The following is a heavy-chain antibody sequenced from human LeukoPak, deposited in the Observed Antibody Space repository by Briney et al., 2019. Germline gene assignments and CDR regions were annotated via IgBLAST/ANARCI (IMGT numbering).Heavy chain of an antibody. V-gene: IGHV3-23*01. CDR3: AKDRPHYDSSDD. Sequence: GGSLRLSCAASGFTFSSYGMSWVRQAPGKGLEWVSAISGSGGSTYYADSVKGRFTISRDNPKNTLYLQMNSLRADDTAVYYCAKDRPHYDSSDDWGQGTLVTVSS. CDR1: GFTFSSYG. D-gene: IGHD3-22*01. J-gene: IGHJ4*02. CDR2: ISGSGGST.